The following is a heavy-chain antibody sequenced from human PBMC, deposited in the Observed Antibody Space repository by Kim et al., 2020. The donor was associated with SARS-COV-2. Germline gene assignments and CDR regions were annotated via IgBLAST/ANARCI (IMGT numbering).Heavy chain of an antibody. CDR1: GFTFSDYY. Sequence: GGSLRLSCAASGFTFSDYYMSWIRQAPGKGLEWVSYISSSSSYTNYADSVKGRFTISRDNAKNSLYLQMNSLRAEDTAVYYCARDLELRGRFDYWGQGTLVHVS. CDR3: ARDLELRGRFDY. CDR2: ISSSSSYT. V-gene: IGHV3-11*05. D-gene: IGHD1-7*01. J-gene: IGHJ4*02.